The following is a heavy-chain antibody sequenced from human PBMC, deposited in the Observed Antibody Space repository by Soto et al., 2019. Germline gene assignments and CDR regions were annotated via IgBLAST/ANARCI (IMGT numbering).Heavy chain of an antibody. CDR1: GGSISSSNW. CDR3: ARSYGSGIYYHYYYYGMNV. D-gene: IGHD3-10*01. J-gene: IGHJ6*02. V-gene: IGHV4-4*02. Sequence: SETLSLTCAVSGGSISSSNWWSWVRQPPGKGLEWIGEIYHSGSTNYNPSLKSRVTISVDKSKNQFSLKLSSVTAADTAVYYCARSYGSGIYYHYYYYGMNVWAQRTTVPVS. CDR2: IYHSGST.